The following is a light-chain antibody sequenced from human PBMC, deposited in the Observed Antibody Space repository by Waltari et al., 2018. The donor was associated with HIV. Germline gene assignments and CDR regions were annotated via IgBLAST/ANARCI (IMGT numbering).Light chain of an antibody. J-gene: IGLJ3*02. Sequence: SYELPQPPSVSVSSGQTASVTCSGVKLGHKYVSCYQQRSGQAPRLVIYQDNHRPSGIRERFSGSTSENTATLTINETQSLDEAEYSCQAWDGGTIVFGGGTKLNGL. CDR3: QAWDGGTIV. CDR1: KLGHKY. V-gene: IGLV3-1*01. CDR2: QDN.